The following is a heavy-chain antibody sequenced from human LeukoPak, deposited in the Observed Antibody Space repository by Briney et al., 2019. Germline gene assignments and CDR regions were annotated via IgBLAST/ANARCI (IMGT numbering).Heavy chain of an antibody. Sequence: GRSLRLSCAASGFTFSSYAMHWVRQAPGKGLEWVAVISYDGSNKYYADSVKGRFTISRDNSKNTLYLQMNSLRAEDTAVYCCARDKFMVRGAENWFDPWGQGTLVTVSS. J-gene: IGHJ5*02. CDR1: GFTFSSYA. D-gene: IGHD3-10*01. CDR2: ISYDGSNK. CDR3: ARDKFMVRGAENWFDP. V-gene: IGHV3-30*04.